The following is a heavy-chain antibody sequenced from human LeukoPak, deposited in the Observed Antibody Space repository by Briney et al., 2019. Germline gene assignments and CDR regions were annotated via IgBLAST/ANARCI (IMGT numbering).Heavy chain of an antibody. Sequence: ASVKVSCKASGYTFTTYDINWVRQATGQGLEWMGWMNPNSGNTGYAQKFQGRVNMTRNTSISTAYMELSSLRSEDTAVYYCARDGYSGYDLNYWGQGTLVTVSS. D-gene: IGHD5-12*01. CDR2: MNPNSGNT. V-gene: IGHV1-8*01. J-gene: IGHJ4*02. CDR1: GYTFTTYD. CDR3: ARDGYSGYDLNY.